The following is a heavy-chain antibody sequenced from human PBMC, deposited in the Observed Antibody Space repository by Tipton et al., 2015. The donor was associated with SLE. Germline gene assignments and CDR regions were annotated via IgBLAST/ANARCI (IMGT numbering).Heavy chain of an antibody. J-gene: IGHJ2*01. CDR1: GGSISSGDYY. V-gene: IGHV4-39*07. D-gene: IGHD6-6*01. CDR2: IYYRGSP. Sequence: TLSLTCSVSGGSISSGDYYCIWIRQPPGKGLEWIGSIYYRGSPYYNPSLKSRVTISVDTSKNQFSLKLTSVTAADTALYYCARRGGYSTSSWYFDLWGRGTLVTVSS. CDR3: ARRGGYSTSSWYFDL.